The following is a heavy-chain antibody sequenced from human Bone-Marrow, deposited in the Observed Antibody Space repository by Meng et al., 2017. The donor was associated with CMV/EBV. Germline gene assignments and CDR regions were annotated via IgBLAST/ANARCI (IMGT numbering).Heavy chain of an antibody. CDR3: TRVEDSSGYYYYGMDV. CDR2: ISSSGSTI. V-gene: IGHV3-11*01. D-gene: IGHD3-22*01. J-gene: IGHJ6*02. CDR1: GFTFSDYY. Sequence: GESLKISCAASGFTFSDYYMSWIRQAPGKGLEWVSYISSSGSTIYYADSVKGRFTITRDNAKNSLYLQMNSLSAEDTAGYYCTRVEDSSGYYYYGMDVWGQGTTVTVSS.